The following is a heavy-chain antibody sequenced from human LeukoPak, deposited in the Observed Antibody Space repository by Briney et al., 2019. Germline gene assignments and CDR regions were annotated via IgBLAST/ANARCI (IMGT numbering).Heavy chain of an antibody. CDR2: FSGSGGST. V-gene: IGHV3-23*01. CDR1: GFTFSSYA. D-gene: IGHD2-15*01. J-gene: IGHJ4*02. CDR3: AKDLQDIVVVVAATPLFDY. Sequence: PGGSLRLSCAASGFTFSSYAMSWVRQAPGKGLEWVSTFSGSGGSTYYADSVEGRFTISRDNSKNTLYLQMNSMRADDTDVYYCAKDLQDIVVVVAATPLFDYWGQGTLVTVSS.